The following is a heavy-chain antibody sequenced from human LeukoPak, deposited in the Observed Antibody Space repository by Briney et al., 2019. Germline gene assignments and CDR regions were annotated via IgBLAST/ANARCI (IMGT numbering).Heavy chain of an antibody. CDR1: GGSISSYY. D-gene: IGHD3-10*01. CDR3: ARGATMVRGAIDY. Sequence: SETLSLTCTVSGGSISSYYWSWIRQPPGKGLEWIGYIYYSGSTNYNPSLKSRVTISVDTSKNQFSLKLSSVTAADTAVYYCARGATMVRGAIDYWGQGTLVTVSS. V-gene: IGHV4-59*01. CDR2: IYYSGST. J-gene: IGHJ4*02.